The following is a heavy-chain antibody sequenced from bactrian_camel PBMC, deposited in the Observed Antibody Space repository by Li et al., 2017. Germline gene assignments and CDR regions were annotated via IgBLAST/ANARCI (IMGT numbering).Heavy chain of an antibody. V-gene: IGHV3S53*01. J-gene: IGHJ6*01. D-gene: IGHD2*01. CDR1: TWKYSTYC. Sequence: HVQLVESGGGSVQAGGSLRLSCARSTWKYSTYCMGWFRQAPGKGREGVALIQTDGTTTYADSVKGRFTISVDNAENTLSLQMNSLKPEDTAMYYCAARGPYCYTKLSVRDFTYWGQGTQVTVS. CDR2: IQTDGTT. CDR3: AARGPYCYTKLSVRDFTY.